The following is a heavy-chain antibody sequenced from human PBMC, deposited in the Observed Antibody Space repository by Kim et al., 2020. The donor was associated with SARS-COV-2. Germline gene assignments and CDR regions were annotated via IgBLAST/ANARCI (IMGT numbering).Heavy chain of an antibody. CDR3: AREGSLGYCSGGSCYSPAP. Sequence: GGSLRLSCAASGLTFSSYSMNWVRQAPGKGLEWVSYISSSSSTIYYADSVKGRFTISRDNAKNSLYLQMNSLRDEDTAVYYCAREGSLGYCSGGSCYSPAPWGQGTLVTVSS. D-gene: IGHD2-15*01. J-gene: IGHJ5*02. V-gene: IGHV3-48*02. CDR1: GLTFSSYS. CDR2: ISSSSSTI.